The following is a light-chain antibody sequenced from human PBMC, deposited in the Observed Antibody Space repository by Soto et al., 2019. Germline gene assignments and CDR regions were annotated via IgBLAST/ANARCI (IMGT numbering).Light chain of an antibody. CDR2: GAS. CDR3: QQYNNWPET. J-gene: IGKJ1*01. V-gene: IGKV3-15*01. CDR1: QSVSSN. Sequence: ETVMTQSPATLSASPGERVTLSCRASQSVSSNLAWYQQKPGQAPRLLIYGASTRATGIPARFSGSGSGTEFTLTISSLQSEDFAVYYCQQYNNWPETFGQGTKVEIK.